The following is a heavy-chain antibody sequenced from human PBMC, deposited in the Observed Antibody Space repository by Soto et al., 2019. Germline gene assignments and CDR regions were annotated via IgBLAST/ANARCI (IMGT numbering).Heavy chain of an antibody. J-gene: IGHJ5*02. CDR2: IIPILGIA. CDR1: GGTFSSYT. D-gene: IGHD5-12*01. Sequence: SVKVSCKASGGTFSSYTISWVRQAPGQGLEWMGRIIPILGIANYAQKFQGRVTITADKSTSTAYMELSSLRSEDTAVYYCARVGGSGYDYLTWFDPWGQGTLVTVSS. CDR3: ARVGGSGYDYLTWFDP. V-gene: IGHV1-69*02.